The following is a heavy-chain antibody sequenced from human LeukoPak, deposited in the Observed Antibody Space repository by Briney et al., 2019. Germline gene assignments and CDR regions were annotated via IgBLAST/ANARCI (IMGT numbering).Heavy chain of an antibody. D-gene: IGHD5-18*01. V-gene: IGHV5-51*01. CDR1: GYSFTSYW. CDR3: ARGKIQLWLQTVT. CDR2: IYPGDSDT. J-gene: IGHJ5*02. Sequence: GESLKIPCKGSGYSFTSYWIGWVRQMPGKGLEWMGIIYPGDSDTRYSPSFQGQVTISADKSISTAYLQWSSLKASDTAMYYCARGKIQLWLQTVTWGQGTLVTVSS.